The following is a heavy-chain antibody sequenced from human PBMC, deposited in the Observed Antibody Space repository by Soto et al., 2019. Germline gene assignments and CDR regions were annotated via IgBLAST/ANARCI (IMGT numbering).Heavy chain of an antibody. CDR1: GGTFSSYA. CDR2: IIPIFGTA. D-gene: IGHD2-2*01. CDR3: ARDPRYCSSTSCSRRDYYYYGMDV. Sequence: SVKVSCKASGGTFSSYAISWVRQAPGQGLEWMGGIIPIFGTANYAQKFQGRVTITADESTSTAYMELSSLRSEDTAVYYCARDPRYCSSTSCSRRDYYYYGMDVWGQGTTVTVSS. V-gene: IGHV1-69*13. J-gene: IGHJ6*02.